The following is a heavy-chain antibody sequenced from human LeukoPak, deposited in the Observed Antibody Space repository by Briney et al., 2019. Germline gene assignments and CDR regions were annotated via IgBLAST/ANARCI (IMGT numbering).Heavy chain of an antibody. CDR3: ARRRYDFWSGSQLDY. D-gene: IGHD3-3*01. CDR1: GYTFTSYY. Sequence: ASVKVSCKASGYTFTSYYMHWVRQAPGQGLEWMGWINPNSGGTNYAQKFQGRVTMTRDTSISTAYMELSRLRSDDTAVYYCARRRYDFWSGSQLDYWGQGTLVTVSS. V-gene: IGHV1-2*02. CDR2: INPNSGGT. J-gene: IGHJ4*02.